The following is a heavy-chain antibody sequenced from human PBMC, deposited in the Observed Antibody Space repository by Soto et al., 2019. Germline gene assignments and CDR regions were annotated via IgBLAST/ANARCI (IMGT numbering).Heavy chain of an antibody. J-gene: IGHJ4*02. CDR3: ARESDTTLAAAGNTNFDY. Sequence: PGGSMRLSCAASGFTFSSYGMHWVRQDPGKGLEWVAVIWYDGSNKYYADSVKGRFTISRDNSKNTLYLQMNSLRAEDTAVYYCARESDTTLAAAGNTNFDYWGQGTLVTVSS. CDR1: GFTFSSYG. CDR2: IWYDGSNK. D-gene: IGHD6-13*01. V-gene: IGHV3-33*01.